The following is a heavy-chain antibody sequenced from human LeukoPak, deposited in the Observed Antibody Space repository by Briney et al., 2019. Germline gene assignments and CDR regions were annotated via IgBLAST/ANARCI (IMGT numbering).Heavy chain of an antibody. Sequence: ASVKVFCKASGYTFTSYGISWVRQAPGQGLEWMGWISAYNGNTNYAQKLQGRVTMTTDTSTSTAYMELRSLRSDDTAVYYCARFTRYQTTYYDFWSGYYYYYMDVWGKGTTVTVSS. CDR2: ISAYNGNT. J-gene: IGHJ6*03. CDR1: GYTFTSYG. CDR3: ARFTRYQTTYYDFWSGYYYYYMDV. D-gene: IGHD3-3*01. V-gene: IGHV1-18*01.